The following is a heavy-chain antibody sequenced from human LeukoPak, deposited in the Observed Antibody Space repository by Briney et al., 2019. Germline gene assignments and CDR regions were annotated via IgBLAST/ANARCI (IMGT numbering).Heavy chain of an antibody. CDR1: GFTFDDYA. CDR2: ISWSSGSI. Sequence: GRSLRLSCAACGFTFDDYAMHWVRQAPGKGLKWVSGISWSSGSIGYADSVKGRFTISRDNAKNSLYLQMNSLRAEDTALYYCAEDIMGMYSSGGGMDVWGQGTTVTVSS. V-gene: IGHV3-9*01. J-gene: IGHJ6*02. D-gene: IGHD6-19*01. CDR3: AEDIMGMYSSGGGMDV.